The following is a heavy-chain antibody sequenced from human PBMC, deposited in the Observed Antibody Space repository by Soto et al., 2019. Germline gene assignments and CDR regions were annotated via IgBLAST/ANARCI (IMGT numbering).Heavy chain of an antibody. CDR2: INHSGST. CDR1: GGSFSGYY. Sequence: SETLSLTCAVYGGSFSGYYWSWIRQPPGKGLEWIGEINHSGSTNYNPSLKSQVTISVDTSKNQFSLKLSSVTAADTAVYYCARGDTVTTLSYWGQGTLVTVSS. CDR3: ARGDTVTTLSY. J-gene: IGHJ4*02. D-gene: IGHD4-17*01. V-gene: IGHV4-34*01.